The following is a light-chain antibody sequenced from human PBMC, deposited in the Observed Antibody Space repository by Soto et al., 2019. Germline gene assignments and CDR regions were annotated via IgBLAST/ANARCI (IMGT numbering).Light chain of an antibody. CDR3: QQANSFPLT. Sequence: IQMTHSPSSVSAFVGGRVTLTCRASQGIRSWLAWYQQKPGKAPKLLIYDASTLQSGVPSRFSGGGSGTHFTLTINSLQTEDFATYYCQQANSFPLTFGGGTKVDIK. V-gene: IGKV1-12*01. CDR1: QGIRSW. J-gene: IGKJ4*01. CDR2: DAS.